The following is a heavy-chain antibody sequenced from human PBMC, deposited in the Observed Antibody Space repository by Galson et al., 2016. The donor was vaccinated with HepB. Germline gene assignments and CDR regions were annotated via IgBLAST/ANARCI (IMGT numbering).Heavy chain of an antibody. J-gene: IGHJ4*02. D-gene: IGHD6-19*01. V-gene: IGHV2-70*20. CDR2: IDWADEK. CDR3: AQHSSGGFDY. Sequence: PALVKPTQTLTLSCRLSGFSLDTRGMCVGWVRQPPGKALEWLAAIDWADEKYFRSSLKTRLSISKDNSGINVVLTMTNMDPVDTGTYYCAQHSSGGFDYWGQGTLVTVSS. CDR1: GFSLDTRGMC.